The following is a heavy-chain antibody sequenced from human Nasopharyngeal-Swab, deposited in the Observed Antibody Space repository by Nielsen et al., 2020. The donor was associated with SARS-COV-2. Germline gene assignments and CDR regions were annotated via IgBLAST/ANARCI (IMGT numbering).Heavy chain of an antibody. D-gene: IGHD3-10*01. CDR2: IIPIFGTA. J-gene: IGHJ6*03. V-gene: IGHV1-69*06. Sequence: ARQAPGKGLEWMGGIIPIFGTANYAQKFQGRVTITADKSTSTAYMELSSLRSEDTAVYYCAREGRGSGYYYYMDVWGKGTTVTVSS. CDR3: AREGRGSGYYYYMDV.